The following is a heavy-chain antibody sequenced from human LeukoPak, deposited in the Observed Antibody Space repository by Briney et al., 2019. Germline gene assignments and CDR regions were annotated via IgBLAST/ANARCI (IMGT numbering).Heavy chain of an antibody. J-gene: IGHJ4*02. V-gene: IGHV1-46*01. Sequence: ASVKVSCKASGYTFISYYIHWVRQAPGQGLEWMGIINPSGGSTRYAQKFQGRVTMTRDTSISTAYMELSRLRSDDTAVYYCARDLDYWGQGTLVTVSS. CDR2: INPSGGST. CDR1: GYTFISYY. CDR3: ARDLDY.